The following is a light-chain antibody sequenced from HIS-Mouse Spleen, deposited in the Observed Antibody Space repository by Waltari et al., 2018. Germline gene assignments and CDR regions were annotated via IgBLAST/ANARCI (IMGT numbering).Light chain of an antibody. CDR1: ALPKKY. J-gene: IGLJ2*01. CDR2: EYS. V-gene: IGLV3-10*01. CDR3: YSTDSSGNHRV. Sequence: SYELPQPPSVSVSPGQTARITCSGDALPKKYAYWYQQKSGQAPVLVIDEYSKRPPGLPERFSGSRSGTMATLTISGAQVEDEADYYCYSTDSSGNHRVFGGGTKLTVL.